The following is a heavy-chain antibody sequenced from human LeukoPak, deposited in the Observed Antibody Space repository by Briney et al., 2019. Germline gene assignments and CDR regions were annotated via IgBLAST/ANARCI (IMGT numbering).Heavy chain of an antibody. CDR1: GGSISSYH. Sequence: SETLSLTCTVSGGSISSYHWSWIRQPPGKGLEWIGYIYYSGSTNYNPSLKSRVTISVDTSKNQFSLKLSSVTAADTAVYYCARGPSPYYYDSSGYSDWGQGTLVTVSS. D-gene: IGHD3-22*01. CDR2: IYYSGST. V-gene: IGHV4-59*01. CDR3: ARGPSPYYYDSSGYSD. J-gene: IGHJ4*02.